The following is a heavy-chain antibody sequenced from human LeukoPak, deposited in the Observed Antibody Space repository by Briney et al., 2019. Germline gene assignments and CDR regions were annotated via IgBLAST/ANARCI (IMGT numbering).Heavy chain of an antibody. CDR1: GLTVSNNY. Sequence: GGSLRLSCAASGLTVSNNYMSWVRQAPGKGLEWVSVIYSGGATYYADSVKGRFTISRDNAKNSLYLQMNSLRAEDTAVYYCARELFMTDILDYWGQGTLVTVSS. CDR2: IYSGGAT. D-gene: IGHD2/OR15-2a*01. J-gene: IGHJ4*02. V-gene: IGHV3-53*01. CDR3: ARELFMTDILDY.